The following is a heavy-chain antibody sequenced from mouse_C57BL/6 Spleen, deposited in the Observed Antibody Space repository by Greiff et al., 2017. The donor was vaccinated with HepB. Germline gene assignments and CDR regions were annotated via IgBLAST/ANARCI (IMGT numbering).Heavy chain of an antibody. Sequence: QVQLQQSGAELVKPGASVKLSCKASGYTFPSYWMHWVKQRPGQGLEWIGMIHPNSGSTNYNEKFKSKATLTVDTSSSTAYMQLSSLTSEDSAVYYCARSGNSGSSHWYCEVWGTGTTVTVSS. J-gene: IGHJ1*03. D-gene: IGHD1-1*01. V-gene: IGHV1-64*01. CDR1: GYTFPSYW. CDR2: IHPNSGST. CDR3: ARSGNSGSSHWYCEV.